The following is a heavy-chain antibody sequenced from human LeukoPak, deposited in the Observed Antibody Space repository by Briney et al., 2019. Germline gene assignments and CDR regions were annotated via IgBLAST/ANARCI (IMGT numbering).Heavy chain of an antibody. CDR1: GFTFSSHW. V-gene: IGHV3-74*01. Sequence: GGSLRLSCVVSGFTFSSHWMHWVRQAPGKGLVWVSRIKNDGSSTRYADSVKGRFTISRDNAKNSLYLQMNSLRAEDTAVYYCAKDRFYYDSSGYGDYWGQGTLVTVSS. J-gene: IGHJ4*02. CDR3: AKDRFYYDSSGYGDY. D-gene: IGHD3-22*01. CDR2: IKNDGSST.